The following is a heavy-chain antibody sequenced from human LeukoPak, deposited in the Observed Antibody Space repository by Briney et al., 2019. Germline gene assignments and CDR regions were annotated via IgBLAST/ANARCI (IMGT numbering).Heavy chain of an antibody. CDR2: IYTSGST. CDR3: ARGGGYCSGGSCYFMKRYYYYGMDV. D-gene: IGHD2-15*01. V-gene: IGHV4-4*07. Sequence: SETLSLTCTVSGGSISSYYWSWIRQPAGKGLEWIGRIYTSGSTNYNPSLKSRVTMSVDTSKNQFSLKLSSVTAADTAVYYCARGGGYCSGGSCYFMKRYYYYGMDVWGQGTRSPSP. J-gene: IGHJ6*02. CDR1: GGSISSYY.